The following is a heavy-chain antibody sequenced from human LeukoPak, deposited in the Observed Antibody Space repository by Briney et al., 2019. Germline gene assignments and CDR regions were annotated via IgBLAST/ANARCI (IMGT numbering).Heavy chain of an antibody. D-gene: IGHD3-22*01. CDR2: ISGSGGST. Sequence: GGSLRLSCAASGFTFSSYAMSWVRRAPGKGLEWVSAISGSGGSTYYADSVKGRFTISRDNSKNTLYLQMNSLRAEDTAVYYCATGRGIVVVITGYYFDYWGQGTLVTVSS. CDR1: GFTFSSYA. CDR3: ATGRGIVVVITGYYFDY. J-gene: IGHJ4*02. V-gene: IGHV3-23*01.